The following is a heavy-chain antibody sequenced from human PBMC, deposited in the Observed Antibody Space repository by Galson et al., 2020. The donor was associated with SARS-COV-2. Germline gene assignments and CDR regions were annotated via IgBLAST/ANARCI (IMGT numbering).Heavy chain of an antibody. J-gene: IGHJ3*02. D-gene: IGHD5-18*01. CDR1: GYTFTGYY. V-gene: IGHV1-2*02. CDR2: INPNSGGT. CDR3: ARDGTAMVTNGFDI. Sequence: ASVKVSCKASGYTFTGYYMHWVRQAPGQGLEWMGWINPNSGGTSYAQKFQGRVTMTRDTSISIAYMELSGLRSDDTAVYYCARDGTAMVTNGFDICGQGTMVTVSS.